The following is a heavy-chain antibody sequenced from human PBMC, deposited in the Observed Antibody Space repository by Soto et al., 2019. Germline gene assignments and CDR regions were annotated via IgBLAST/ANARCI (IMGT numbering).Heavy chain of an antibody. CDR1: GFTFSSYG. V-gene: IGHV3-30*18. Sequence: PGGSLRLSCAASGFTFSSYGMHWVRQAPGKGLEWVAVISYDGSNKYYADSVKGRFTISRDNSKNTLYLQMNSLRAEDTAVYYCAKDQRDYYDSSGHYDYWGQGTLVTVSS. D-gene: IGHD3-22*01. J-gene: IGHJ4*02. CDR3: AKDQRDYYDSSGHYDY. CDR2: ISYDGSNK.